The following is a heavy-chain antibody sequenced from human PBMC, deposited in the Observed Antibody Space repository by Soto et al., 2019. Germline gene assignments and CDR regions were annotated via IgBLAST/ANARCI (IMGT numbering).Heavy chain of an antibody. V-gene: IGHV4-30-2*01. Sequence: SETLSLTCAVSGGSISSGGYSWSWIRQPPGKGLEWIGYMHYIGSSYYNPSLKSRVTISGDRSKNQFSLKLSSVTAADTAVYYCARGYDSSGTDQNWFDPWGQGTLVTVSS. J-gene: IGHJ5*02. CDR1: GGSISSGGYS. CDR2: MHYIGSS. D-gene: IGHD3-22*01. CDR3: ARGYDSSGTDQNWFDP.